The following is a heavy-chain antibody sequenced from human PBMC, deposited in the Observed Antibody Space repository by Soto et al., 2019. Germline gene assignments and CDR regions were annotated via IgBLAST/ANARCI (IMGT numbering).Heavy chain of an antibody. V-gene: IGHV4-31*03. D-gene: IGHD6-13*01. CDR2: IYYSGST. CDR1: GGSISSGGYY. Sequence: QVQLQESGPGLVKPSQTLSLTCTVSGGSISSGGYYWSWIRQHPGKGLEWIGYIYYSGSTYYNPSLKRRVTISVDPSKTQFSLKLSSVTAADTAVYYCARDLQYSRLFYGMDVWGQGTTVTVSS. J-gene: IGHJ6*02. CDR3: ARDLQYSRLFYGMDV.